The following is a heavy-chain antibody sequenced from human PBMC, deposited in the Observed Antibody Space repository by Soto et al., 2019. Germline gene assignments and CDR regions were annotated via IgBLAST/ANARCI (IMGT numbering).Heavy chain of an antibody. Sequence: QITLKESGTTLVKPTQTLTLTCTFSGLSLRTTGVGVGWVRQPPGKALEWLALLYWDDDKRYSPYLKSRLTITQDTSEKQVVLTMTNMDTVDTATYYCVQSRCGGDCLQIYSSHSDYGLDVWGQGTTVTVSS. D-gene: IGHD2-21*02. V-gene: IGHV2-5*02. CDR2: LYWDDDK. J-gene: IGHJ6*02. CDR1: GLSLRTTGVG. CDR3: VQSRCGGDCLQIYSSHSDYGLDV.